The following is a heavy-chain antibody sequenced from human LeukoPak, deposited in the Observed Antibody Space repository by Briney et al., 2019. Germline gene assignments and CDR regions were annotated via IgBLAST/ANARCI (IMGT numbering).Heavy chain of an antibody. CDR3: ARHSTMVRGVYPNNWFDP. J-gene: IGHJ5*02. V-gene: IGHV4-39*01. Sequence: PSETLSLTCTVSGGSISSSSYYWGWIRQPPGKGLEWIGSIYYSGSTYYNPSLKSRVTISVDTSKNQFSLKLSSVTAADTAVYYCARHSTMVRGVYPNNWFDPWGQGTLVTVSS. CDR2: IYYSGST. D-gene: IGHD3-10*01. CDR1: GGSISSSSYY.